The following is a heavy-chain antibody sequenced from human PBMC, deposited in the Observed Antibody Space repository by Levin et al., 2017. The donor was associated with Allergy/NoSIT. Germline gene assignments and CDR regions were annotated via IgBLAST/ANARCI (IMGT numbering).Heavy chain of an antibody. CDR1: GFTFSQYW. J-gene: IGHJ4*02. Sequence: PGGSLRLSCAASGFTFSQYWMTWVRQVPGKGLEWVANIKEDGSQKHYVDSVKGRFTISRDNAKSSVYLQMSGLKVDDTAVYYCLSGPNYVDQWGQGTLVTVSS. D-gene: IGHD3-16*01. CDR3: LSGPNYVDQ. V-gene: IGHV3-7*01. CDR2: IKEDGSQK.